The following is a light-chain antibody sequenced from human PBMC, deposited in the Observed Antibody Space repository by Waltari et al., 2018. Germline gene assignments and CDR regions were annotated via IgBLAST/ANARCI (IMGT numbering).Light chain of an antibody. CDR2: KDT. V-gene: IGLV3-25*03. J-gene: IGLJ2*01. CDR3: QSADTNITVVA. CDR1: ALPKQY. Sequence: SYELTQSPSVSVSPGQTARITCSGDALPKQYAHWYQQKPGQAPVLVIYKDTQRPSRIPERFSGSSSGTTVTLTISGVQAEDEADYYCQSADTNITVVAFGGGTKLTVV.